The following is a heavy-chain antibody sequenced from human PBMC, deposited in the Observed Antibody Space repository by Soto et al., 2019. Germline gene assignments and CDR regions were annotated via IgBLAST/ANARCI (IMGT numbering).Heavy chain of an antibody. CDR1: GFTVSSNY. J-gene: IGHJ6*02. CDR2: IYSGGST. D-gene: IGHD1-26*01. CDR3: ARDKGYSGSHYSYYGMDV. V-gene: IGHV3-53*01. Sequence: PGGSLRLSCAASGFTVSSNYMSWVRQAPGKGLEWVSVIYSGGSTYYADSVKGRFTISRDNSKNKLYLQMNSLRAEDTAVYYCARDKGYSGSHYSYYGMDVRGQGTTVTLSS.